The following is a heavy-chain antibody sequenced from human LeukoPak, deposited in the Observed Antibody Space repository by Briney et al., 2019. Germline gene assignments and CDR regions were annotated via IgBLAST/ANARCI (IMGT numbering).Heavy chain of an antibody. CDR2: IIPILGIA. D-gene: IGHD3-3*01. V-gene: IGHV1-69*04. J-gene: IGHJ5*02. Sequence: ASVKVSCKASGYTFTGYYMHWVRQAPGQGLEWMGRIIPILGIANYAQKFQGRVTITADKSTSTAYMELSSLRSEDTAVYYCARDVDYDFWSGYSNNWFDPWGQGTLVTVSS. CDR3: ARDVDYDFWSGYSNNWFDP. CDR1: GYTFTGYY.